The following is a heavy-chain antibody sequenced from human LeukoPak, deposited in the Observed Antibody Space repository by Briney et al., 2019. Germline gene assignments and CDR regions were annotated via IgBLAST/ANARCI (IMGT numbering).Heavy chain of an antibody. V-gene: IGHV1-69*13. CDR2: IIPIFGTA. CDR3: AREGYSYGYAGSDY. CDR1: GGTFSSYA. J-gene: IGHJ4*02. D-gene: IGHD5-18*01. Sequence: GASVKVSCKASGGTFSSYAISWVRQAPGQGLEWMGGIIPIFGTANYAQKFQGRVTITADESTSTAYMELSSLRSEDTAVYYCAREGYSYGYAGSDYWGQGTLVTVSS.